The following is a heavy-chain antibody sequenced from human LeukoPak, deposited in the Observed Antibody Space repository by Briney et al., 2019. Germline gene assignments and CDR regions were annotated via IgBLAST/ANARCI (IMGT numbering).Heavy chain of an antibody. Sequence: GGSLRLSCAASGFTFSSYAMSWVRQAPGKGLEWVSAISGSGGNTYYADSVKGRFTISRDNAKNSLYLQMNSLRAEDTAFYYCAKDVSGSWFLDAFDIWGQGTMVTVSS. CDR1: GFTFSSYA. V-gene: IGHV3-23*01. CDR2: ISGSGGNT. J-gene: IGHJ3*02. CDR3: AKDVSGSWFLDAFDI. D-gene: IGHD6-13*01.